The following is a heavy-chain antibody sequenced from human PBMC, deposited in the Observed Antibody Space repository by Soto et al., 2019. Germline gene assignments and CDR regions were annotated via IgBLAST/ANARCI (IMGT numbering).Heavy chain of an antibody. J-gene: IGHJ4*02. CDR1: GYTFTGYY. V-gene: IGHV1-18*04. CDR2: ISAYNGNT. CDR3: ARESPPADY. Sequence: ASVKVSCKASGYTFTGYYMHWVRQAPGQGLEWMGWISAYNGNTKYAQKLQGRVTLTTDTSTSTAYMELRSLRSDDTAVYYCARESPPADYWGQGTLVTVSS.